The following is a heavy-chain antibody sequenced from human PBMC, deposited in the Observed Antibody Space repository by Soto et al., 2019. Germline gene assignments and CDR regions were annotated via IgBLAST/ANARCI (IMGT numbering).Heavy chain of an antibody. CDR1: GFTFDDYA. D-gene: IGHD2-21*02. CDR3: AKDLCGCDCYYYYYYGMDV. J-gene: IGHJ6*02. Sequence: GGSLRLSCAASGFTFDDYAMHWVRQAPGKGLEWVSLISGDGGSTYYADSVKGRFTISRDNSKNSLYLQMNSLRTEDTALYYCAKDLCGCDCYYYYYYGMDVWGQGTTVTVSS. V-gene: IGHV3-43*02. CDR2: ISGDGGST.